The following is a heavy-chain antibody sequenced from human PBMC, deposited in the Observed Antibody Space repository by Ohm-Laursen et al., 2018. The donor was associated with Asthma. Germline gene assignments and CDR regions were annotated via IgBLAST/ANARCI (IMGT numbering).Heavy chain of an antibody. Sequence: RSLRLSCAAFGFTFSSYGMHWVRQAPGKGLEWVAVISYDGSNKYYADSVKGRFTISRDNSKNTLYLQMNSLRAEDTAVYYCAKENSDIVVVPAAIGGYFDYWGQGTLVTVSS. D-gene: IGHD2-2*01. V-gene: IGHV3-30*18. CDR2: ISYDGSNK. CDR3: AKENSDIVVVPAAIGGYFDY. CDR1: GFTFSSYG. J-gene: IGHJ4*02.